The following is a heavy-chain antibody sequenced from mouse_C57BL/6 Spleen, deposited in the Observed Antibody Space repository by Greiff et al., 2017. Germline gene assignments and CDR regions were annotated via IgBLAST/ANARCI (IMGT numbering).Heavy chain of an antibody. CDR2: IYYSGTI. D-gene: IGHD1-1*01. CDR3: ARDGYGSSYHWYFDV. J-gene: IGHJ1*03. CDR1: GISITTGNYR. Sequence: ESGPGLVKPSQTVFLTCTVTGISITTGNYRWSWIRQFPGNKLEWIGYIYYSGTITYNPSLTSRTTITRDTPKNQFFLEMNSLTAEDTATYYCARDGYGSSYHWYFDVWGTGTTVTVSS. V-gene: IGHV3-5*01.